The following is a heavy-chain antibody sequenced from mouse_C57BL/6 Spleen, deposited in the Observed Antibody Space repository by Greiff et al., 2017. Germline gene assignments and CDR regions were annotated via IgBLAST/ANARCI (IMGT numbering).Heavy chain of an antibody. CDR2: IHPNSGST. J-gene: IGHJ4*01. CDR1: GYTFTSYW. Sequence: QVQLQQPGAELVKPGASVKLSCKASGYTFTSYWMHRVKQRPGQGLEWIGMIHPNSGSTNYNEKFKSKATLTVDKSSSTAYMQLSSLTSEDSAVYYCARFAVVAAYAMDYWGQGTSVTVSS. D-gene: IGHD1-1*01. CDR3: ARFAVVAAYAMDY. V-gene: IGHV1-64*01.